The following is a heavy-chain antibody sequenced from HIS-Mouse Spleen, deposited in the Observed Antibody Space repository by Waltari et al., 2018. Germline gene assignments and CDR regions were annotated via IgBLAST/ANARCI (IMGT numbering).Heavy chain of an antibody. CDR3: ARMGPASGSYGDY. CDR1: GGSFSGYY. D-gene: IGHD1-26*01. CDR2: INHSGST. J-gene: IGHJ4*02. V-gene: IGHV4-34*01. Sequence: QVQLQQWCAGLLKPSETLSLTCAVSGGSFSGYYWSWIRQPPGKGLEWIGEINHSGSTNYNPSLKSRVTISVDTSKNQFSLKLSSVTAADTAVYYCARMGPASGSYGDYWGQGTLVTVSS.